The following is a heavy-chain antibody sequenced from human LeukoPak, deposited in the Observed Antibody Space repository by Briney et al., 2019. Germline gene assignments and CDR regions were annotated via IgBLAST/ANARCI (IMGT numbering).Heavy chain of an antibody. Sequence: SETLSLTCTVSGGSIRSSYYYWGWIRQPPGKGLEWIGSIYDSGSTYYNPSLKSRVTISVDTSKNQFSLKLSSVTAADTAVYYCARSYYYDSSGYYPPLGYWGQGTLVTVSS. CDR3: ARSYYYDSSGYYPPLGY. CDR2: IYDSGST. J-gene: IGHJ4*02. CDR1: GGSIRSSYYY. D-gene: IGHD3-22*01. V-gene: IGHV4-39*01.